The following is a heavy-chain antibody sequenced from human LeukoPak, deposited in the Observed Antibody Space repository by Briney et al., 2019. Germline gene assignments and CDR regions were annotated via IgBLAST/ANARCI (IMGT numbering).Heavy chain of an antibody. CDR2: IKSKTEGGTT. CDR3: TTPMVRGVIARDY. D-gene: IGHD3-10*01. J-gene: IGHJ4*02. V-gene: IGHV3-15*01. CDR1: GFTFSSYS. Sequence: GGSLRLSCAASGFTFSSYSMNWVRQAPGKGLEWFGRIKSKTEGGTTDYATPVKGRFTISRDDSKNTLYLQMNSLKTEDTAVYYCTTPMVRGVIARDYWGQGTLVTVSS.